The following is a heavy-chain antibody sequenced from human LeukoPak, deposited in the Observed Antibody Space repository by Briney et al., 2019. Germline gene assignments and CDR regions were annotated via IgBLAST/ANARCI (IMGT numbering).Heavy chain of an antibody. CDR1: GFTFSNYW. D-gene: IGHD4-23*01. CDR2: INSDGSST. J-gene: IGHJ2*01. Sequence: GGSLRLSCAASGFTFSNYWMHWVRQAPGKGLVWVSHINSDGSSTGYADSVKGRFTISRDNSKNTLYLQMNSLRAEDTAVYYCAKDLCSTVVTPLCWYFDLWGRGTLVTVSS. V-gene: IGHV3-74*01. CDR3: AKDLCSTVVTPLCWYFDL.